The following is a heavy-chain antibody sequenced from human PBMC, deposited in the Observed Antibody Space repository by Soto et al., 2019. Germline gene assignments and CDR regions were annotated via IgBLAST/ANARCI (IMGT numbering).Heavy chain of an antibody. CDR3: ARSFRPYYNHSIYFGGWFDP. D-gene: IGHD3-22*01. V-gene: IGHV4-30-4*01. CDR2: IYYSGST. J-gene: IGHJ5*02. Sequence: SETLSLTCTVSGGSISSGNYSWSSIRQPPGKGLEGIGHIYYSGSTSFNPSLKSRLTISVDASKNYLSLKLGSVTAADTVVYYCARSFRPYYNHSIYFGGWFDPWGQGTLVTVSS. CDR1: GGSISSGNYS.